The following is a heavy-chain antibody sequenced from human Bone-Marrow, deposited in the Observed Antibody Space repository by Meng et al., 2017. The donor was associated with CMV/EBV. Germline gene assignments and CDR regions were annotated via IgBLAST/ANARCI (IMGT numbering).Heavy chain of an antibody. D-gene: IGHD6-19*01. Sequence: ASVKVSCKASGYTFTSYDINWVRQATGQGLEWMGWMNPNSGNTGYAQKFQGRVTMTRNTSISTAYMELSSLRSEDTAVYYCARGTAVAGTIDNWFDPWGQGTLVTFSS. V-gene: IGHV1-8*01. CDR2: MNPNSGNT. J-gene: IGHJ5*02. CDR3: ARGTAVAGTIDNWFDP. CDR1: GYTFTSYD.